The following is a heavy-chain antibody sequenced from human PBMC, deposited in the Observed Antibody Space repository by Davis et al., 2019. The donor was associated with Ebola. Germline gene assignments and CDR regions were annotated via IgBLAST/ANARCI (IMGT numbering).Heavy chain of an antibody. J-gene: IGHJ4*02. V-gene: IGHV3-30*18. CDR2: ISYDGSNK. CDR3: AKDPNTVGADGY. Sequence: GGSLRLSCAASGFTFSSYGMHWVRQAPGKGLEWVAVISYDGSNKYYADSVKGRFTISRDSSKNTLYLQMNSLRAEDTAVYYCAKDPNTVGADGYWGQGALVTVSP. CDR1: GFTFSSYG. D-gene: IGHD1-26*01.